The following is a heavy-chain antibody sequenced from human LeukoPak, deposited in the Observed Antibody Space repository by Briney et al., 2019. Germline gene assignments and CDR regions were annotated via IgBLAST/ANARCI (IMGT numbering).Heavy chain of an antibody. Sequence: PGESLKISCEGSGYSFISYWIGWARQMPGKGLEWMAIIFPGNSDTIYCPSFQGQVTISADKSISTAYLQWRGLKASDTAIYYCVRHNNYALDYWGQGTLVTVSS. J-gene: IGHJ4*02. V-gene: IGHV5-51*01. CDR1: GYSFISYW. CDR2: IFPGNSDT. D-gene: IGHD5-18*01. CDR3: VRHNNYALDY.